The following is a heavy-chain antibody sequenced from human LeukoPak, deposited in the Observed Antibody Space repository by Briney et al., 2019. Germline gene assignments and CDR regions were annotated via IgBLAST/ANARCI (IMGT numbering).Heavy chain of an antibody. J-gene: IGHJ4*02. CDR1: GFTFSNYA. V-gene: IGHV3-23*01. CDR3: ARDLGGAADY. CDR2: MSGSGGST. D-gene: IGHD3-16*01. Sequence: GGSLRLSCAASGFTFSNYAMSWVRQAPGKGLEWVSSMSGSGGSTYYADSVKGRFTISRDNAKNSLYLQMNSLRDEDTAVYYCARDLGGAADYWGQGTLVTVSS.